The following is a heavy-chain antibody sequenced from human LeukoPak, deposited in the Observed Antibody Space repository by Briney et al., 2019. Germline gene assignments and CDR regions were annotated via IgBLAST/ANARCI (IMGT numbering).Heavy chain of an antibody. CDR3: ARDYELGTPGSAYEYFDN. CDR1: GYTFTDHF. V-gene: IGHV1-2*02. J-gene: IGHJ4*02. D-gene: IGHD1-1*01. Sequence: GASVKVSCKTSGYTFTDHFMHWVRQAPGQGLEWMGWINPNSGGTSYAQKFQGRVTMTRDTSISTVYMELSSLRSDDTAVYYCARDYELGTPGSAYEYFDNWGQGTLLTVSS. CDR2: INPNSGGT.